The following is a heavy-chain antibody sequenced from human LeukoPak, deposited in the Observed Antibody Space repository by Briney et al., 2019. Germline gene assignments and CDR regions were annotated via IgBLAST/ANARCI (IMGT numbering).Heavy chain of an antibody. CDR3: ARGSELSEDSRYFDL. Sequence: SQTLSLTCAVSGGSISSGGYSWSWLRQPPGKGLEWIAYIYHSGTTYYNPSLKSRVTISVDRSKNQFSLKLSSVTAADTAVYYCARGSELSEDSRYFDLWGRGTLVTVSS. CDR1: GGSISSGGYS. D-gene: IGHD3-16*02. CDR2: IYHSGTT. J-gene: IGHJ2*01. V-gene: IGHV4-30-2*01.